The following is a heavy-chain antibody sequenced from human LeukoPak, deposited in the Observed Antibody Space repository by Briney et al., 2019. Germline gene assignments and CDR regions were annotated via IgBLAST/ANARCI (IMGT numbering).Heavy chain of an antibody. CDR1: GFSLITREEC. CDR2: IDWDDDK. CDR3: ARTTRGAGAYYFDY. J-gene: IGHJ4*02. Sequence: SGPAQAKPTQTLTLTCTYSGFSLITREECVSWVRQPPGKALEWLALIDWDDDKYYSASLKTRLTISKDSSKNQVILTVTNLDPVDTATYYCARTTRGAGAYYFDYWGQGILVTVSS. V-gene: IGHV2-70*18. D-gene: IGHD3-10*01.